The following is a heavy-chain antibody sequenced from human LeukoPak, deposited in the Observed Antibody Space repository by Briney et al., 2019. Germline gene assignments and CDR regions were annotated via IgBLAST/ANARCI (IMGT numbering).Heavy chain of an antibody. V-gene: IGHV4-4*02. Sequence: PSETLSLTCAVSGASISSSNWWTWVRQPPGKGLEWIGEISHTGITNYNPSLKSRVTISVDTSKNQFSLKLSSVTAADTAVYYCARHHVGWYGFDYWGQGTLVTVSS. CDR1: GASISSSNW. D-gene: IGHD6-19*01. CDR2: ISHTGIT. CDR3: ARHHVGWYGFDY. J-gene: IGHJ4*02.